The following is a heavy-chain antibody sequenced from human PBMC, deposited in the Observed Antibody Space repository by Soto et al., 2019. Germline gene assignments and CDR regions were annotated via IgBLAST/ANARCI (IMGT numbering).Heavy chain of an antibody. D-gene: IGHD3-3*01. J-gene: IGHJ5*02. V-gene: IGHV4-34*01. Sequence: PSETLSLTCAVYGGSFSGYYWSWIRQPPGKGLEWIGEINHSGSTNYNPSLKSRVTISVDTSKNQFSLKLSSVTAADTAVYYCARGRIYDFWSGYYGWFDPWGQRTLVTVSS. CDR1: GGSFSGYY. CDR3: ARGRIYDFWSGYYGWFDP. CDR2: INHSGST.